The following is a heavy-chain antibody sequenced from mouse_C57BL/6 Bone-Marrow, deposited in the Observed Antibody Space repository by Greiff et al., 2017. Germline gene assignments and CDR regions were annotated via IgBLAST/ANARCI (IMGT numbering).Heavy chain of an antibody. CDR1: GYTFTSYW. V-gene: IGHV1-5*01. Sequence: EVQLQQSGTVLARPGASVKMSCKTSGYTFTSYWMHWVKQRPGQGLEWIGAIYPGKSDTSYNQKFKGKAKLTAVTSANTAYMERSSLTTEDSAVYYCTGITTVVGGNYVDYWGQGTTLTVAS. CDR3: TGITTVVGGNYVDY. CDR2: IYPGKSDT. J-gene: IGHJ2*01. D-gene: IGHD1-1*01.